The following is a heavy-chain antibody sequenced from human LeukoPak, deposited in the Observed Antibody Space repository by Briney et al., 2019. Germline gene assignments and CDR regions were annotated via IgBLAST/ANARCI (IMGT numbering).Heavy chain of an antibody. Sequence: SVKVSCKASGGTFSSYAISWVRQAPGQGLEWMGRIIPILGIANYAQKFQGRVTINADKSTSTAYMELSSLRSEDTAVYYCAREAYGGNSGNYYGMDVWGQGTTVTVSS. CDR2: IIPILGIA. V-gene: IGHV1-69*04. CDR1: GGTFSSYA. CDR3: AREAYGGNSGNYYGMDV. J-gene: IGHJ6*02. D-gene: IGHD4-23*01.